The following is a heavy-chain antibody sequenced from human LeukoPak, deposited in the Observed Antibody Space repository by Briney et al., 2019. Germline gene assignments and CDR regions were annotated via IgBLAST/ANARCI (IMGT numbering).Heavy chain of an antibody. J-gene: IGHJ6*03. D-gene: IGHD2-15*01. CDR3: ARDRDGGTWHLLNFMDV. Sequence: GGSLRLSCAASGFTFTNYAMSWVRQAPGKGLEWVSVISVSGDSTNYADSVKGRFTISRDNSKNTLFLQMSSLRAEDTAVYYCARDRDGGTWHLLNFMDVWGKGTTVTVSS. V-gene: IGHV3-23*01. CDR1: GFTFTNYA. CDR2: ISVSGDST.